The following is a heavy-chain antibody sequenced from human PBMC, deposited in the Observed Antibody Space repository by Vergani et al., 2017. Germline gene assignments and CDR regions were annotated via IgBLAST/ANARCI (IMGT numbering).Heavy chain of an antibody. Sequence: EVQLVESGGGLVQPGGSLRLSCAASGFTFSSYWMSWVRQAPGKGLEWVANIKQDGSEKYYVDSVKGRFTISRDNAKNSLYRQMNSLRAEDTAVYYCARTGITGIDPFDYWGQGTLVTVSS. CDR1: GFTFSSYW. V-gene: IGHV3-7*03. CDR2: IKQDGSEK. D-gene: IGHD1-20*01. CDR3: ARTGITGIDPFDY. J-gene: IGHJ4*02.